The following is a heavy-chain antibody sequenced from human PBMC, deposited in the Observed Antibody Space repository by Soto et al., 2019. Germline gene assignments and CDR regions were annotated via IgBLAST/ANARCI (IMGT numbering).Heavy chain of an antibody. Sequence: QVQLQESGPGLVKPSETLSLTCTVSGGSISSYYWSWIRQPPGKGLEWIGYIYYSGSTNYNPSLKSRXXIXVXXSKNQFSLKLSSVTAADTAVYYCARSSGWYEAFDIWGQGTMVTVSS. D-gene: IGHD6-19*01. CDR3: ARSSGWYEAFDI. CDR1: GGSISSYY. CDR2: IYYSGST. V-gene: IGHV4-59*08. J-gene: IGHJ3*02.